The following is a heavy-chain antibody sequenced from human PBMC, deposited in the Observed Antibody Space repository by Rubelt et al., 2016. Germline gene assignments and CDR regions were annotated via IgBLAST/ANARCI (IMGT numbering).Heavy chain of an antibody. J-gene: IGHJ4*02. CDR3: ARGGGYGPFL. D-gene: IGHD4-17*01. Sequence: QVQLQQWGAGLLKPSETLSLTCAVYGGSFSGYSWSWIRQSPGKGLEWIGDINHSGSTNYNTSLKSRDTRSPDASKNQFSLKMTFVTAADTAVYYCARGGGYGPFLWGQGTLVTVSS. CDR2: INHSGST. CDR1: GGSFSGYS. V-gene: IGHV4-34*01.